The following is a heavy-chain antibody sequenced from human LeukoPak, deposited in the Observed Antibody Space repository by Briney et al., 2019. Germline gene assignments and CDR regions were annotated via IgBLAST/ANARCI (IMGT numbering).Heavy chain of an antibody. CDR1: GYAFTSYA. CDR3: ARGGYDILTGYYIDAFDI. CDR2: INTNTGNP. V-gene: IGHV7-4-1*02. D-gene: IGHD3-9*01. Sequence: VASVKVSCKASGYAFTSYAMNWVRQAPGQGLEWMGWINTNTGNPTYAQGFTGRFVFSLDTSVSTAYLQISSLKAEDTAVYYCARGGYDILTGYYIDAFDIWGQGTMVTVSS. J-gene: IGHJ3*02.